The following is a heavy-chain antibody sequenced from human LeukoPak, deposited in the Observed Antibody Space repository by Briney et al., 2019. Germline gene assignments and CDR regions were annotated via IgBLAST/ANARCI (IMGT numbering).Heavy chain of an antibody. V-gene: IGHV4-38-2*01. CDR2: IFFSGSA. J-gene: IGHJ4*02. Sequence: PSETLSLTCAVSGYSLSSGYYWGWIRQPPGKGLEWIGSIFFSGSAYYNPSLTSRVTISLDPSKNQFSLKPRSVTAADTAVYYCASSSWSGSYFDSWGQGTLVTVSS. D-gene: IGHD6-13*01. CDR3: ASSSWSGSYFDS. CDR1: GYSLSSGYY.